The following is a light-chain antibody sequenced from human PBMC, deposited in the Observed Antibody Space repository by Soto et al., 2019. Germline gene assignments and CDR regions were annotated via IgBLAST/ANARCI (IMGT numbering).Light chain of an antibody. CDR2: DTS. CDR1: QSVSSN. V-gene: IGKV3-15*01. CDR3: QQHNRWPPSWT. J-gene: IGKJ1*01. Sequence: EIVMTQSPATLSVSPGERATLSCRASQSVSSNLAWYQQKPGQAPRLLIYDTSTRATGISARFSGSGSGTDFSPTISGLQPADFAVDYCQQHNRWPPSWTLGQGTKVEIK.